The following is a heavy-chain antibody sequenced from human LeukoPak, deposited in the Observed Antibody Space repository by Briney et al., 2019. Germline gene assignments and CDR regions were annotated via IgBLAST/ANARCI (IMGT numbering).Heavy chain of an antibody. D-gene: IGHD3-10*01. V-gene: IGHV3-15*01. CDR1: GFAFTSAW. CDR2: IKSEADGGTS. CDR3: CTPSGATALSPAFGL. J-gene: IGHJ4*02. Sequence: GGSLRLSCAASGFAFTSAWMTWVRQAPGKGLEWVGRIKSEADGGTSDYATAVKDRFIISRNDSDDTLHLQMNSLKTEDTAMYYCCTPSGATALSPAFGLWGQGTLVTVSS.